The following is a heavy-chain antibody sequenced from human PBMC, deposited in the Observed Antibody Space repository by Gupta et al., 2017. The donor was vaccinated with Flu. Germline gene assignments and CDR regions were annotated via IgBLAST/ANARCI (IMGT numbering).Heavy chain of an antibody. CDR2: VHSSGNT. CDR3: ARRGTYYFDF. D-gene: IGHD1-7*01. Sequence: QVQLRESGPRLLKPSQTLSLTCSVSGGSVNVFSYFWSWIRQHPEKGLEWIGYVHSSGNTYYNPSLRSRLMMSIDTSKNEFSLEVTSVTAADTAMYYCARRGTYYFDFWGQGALVTVSS. V-gene: IGHV4-31*03. J-gene: IGHJ4*02. CDR1: GGSVNVFSYF.